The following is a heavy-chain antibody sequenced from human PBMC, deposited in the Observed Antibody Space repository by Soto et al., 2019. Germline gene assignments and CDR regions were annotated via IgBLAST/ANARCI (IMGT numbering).Heavy chain of an antibody. D-gene: IGHD6-13*01. CDR2: IWYDGSNK. V-gene: IGHV3-33*01. CDR1: GFTFSSYG. Sequence: PGGSLRLSCAASGFTFSSYGMHWVRQAPGKGLEWVAVIWYDGSNKYYADSVKGRFTISRDNSKNTLYLQMNSLRAEDTAVYYCARATSWHYFDYWGQGTLVTVSS. J-gene: IGHJ4*02. CDR3: ARATSWHYFDY.